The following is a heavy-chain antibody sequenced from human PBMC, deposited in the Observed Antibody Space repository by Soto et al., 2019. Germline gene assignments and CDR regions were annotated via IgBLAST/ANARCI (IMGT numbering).Heavy chain of an antibody. Sequence: PGGSLRLSCAASGFTFSSYAMHWVRQAPGKGLERVAVISYDGSSKYYADTVKGRFTISRDNSKNTLYLQMDSLRVEDTAVYYCARPLGDYDNYARPDYWGQGTLVTVSS. CDR1: GFTFSSYA. D-gene: IGHD3-9*01. CDR3: ARPLGDYDNYARPDY. V-gene: IGHV3-30-3*01. J-gene: IGHJ4*02. CDR2: ISYDGSSK.